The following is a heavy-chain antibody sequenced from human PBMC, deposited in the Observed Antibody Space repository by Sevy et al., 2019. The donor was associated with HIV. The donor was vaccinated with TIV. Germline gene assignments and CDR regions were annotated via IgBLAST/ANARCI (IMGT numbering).Heavy chain of an antibody. V-gene: IGHV1-18*01. CDR1: GYTFTNYH. Sequence: ASVKVSCKASGYTFTNYHITWVRQAPGQGLEWMGWISAYNGNTNYAQKLQGRVTMTTDTSTSTAYMELRSLRSDDTAVYYCARDLGGYGGNSIDYWGQGTLVTVSS. D-gene: IGHD2-21*02. CDR2: ISAYNGNT. J-gene: IGHJ4*02. CDR3: ARDLGGYGGNSIDY.